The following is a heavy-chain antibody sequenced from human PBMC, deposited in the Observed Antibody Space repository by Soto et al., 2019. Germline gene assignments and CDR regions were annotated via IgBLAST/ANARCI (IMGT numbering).Heavy chain of an antibody. D-gene: IGHD3-10*01. CDR3: ARALGVAGVRLLFAY. CDR1: GYSFTDYY. J-gene: IGHJ4*02. Sequence: QVQLVQSGAEVRKPGASVKVSCNASGYSFTDYYMHWVRQPPGQGLEWMGVIDPRGGSASYAQIFQGRVTMIRDTSTSTVYMELSSLRSEDTATYYCARALGVAGVRLLFAYWGQGTLVTVSS. CDR2: IDPRGGSA. V-gene: IGHV1-46*01.